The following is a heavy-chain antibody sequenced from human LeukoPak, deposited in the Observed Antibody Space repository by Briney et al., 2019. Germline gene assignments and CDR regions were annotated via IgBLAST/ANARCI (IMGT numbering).Heavy chain of an antibody. CDR1: GGTFSSYA. V-gene: IGHV1-69*04. CDR3: AIGVVTLMDV. Sequence: SVKVSCKASGGTFSSYAISWVRQAPGQGLEWMGRIIPILGIANYAQKFQGRVTITADKSTSTAYMELSSLRSEDTAVYYYAIGVVTLMDVWGQGTTVTVSS. D-gene: IGHD3-3*01. CDR2: IIPILGIA. J-gene: IGHJ6*02.